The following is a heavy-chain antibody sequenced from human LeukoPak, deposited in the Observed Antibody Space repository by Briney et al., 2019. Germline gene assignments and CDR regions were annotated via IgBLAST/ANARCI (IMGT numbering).Heavy chain of an antibody. Sequence: GGSLRLSCAASGFAVSRNYMNWVRQAPGKGLEWVSLIYSGGSTYYADSVKGRFTISRDNSKNTLYLQMNSLRGEDTAVYHCARAGLAGHDAFDIWGQGTMVTVSS. CDR3: ARAGLAGHDAFDI. V-gene: IGHV3-53*01. CDR2: IYSGGST. J-gene: IGHJ3*02. CDR1: GFAVSRNY. D-gene: IGHD3-10*01.